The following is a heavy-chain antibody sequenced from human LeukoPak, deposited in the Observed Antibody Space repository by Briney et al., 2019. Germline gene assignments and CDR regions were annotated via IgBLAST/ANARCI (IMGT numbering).Heavy chain of an antibody. D-gene: IGHD5-18*01. CDR1: GFTFSSYW. V-gene: IGHV3-7*01. CDR3: ARHLSGVTGYTYGRGIDY. CDR2: VKKDGSEK. J-gene: IGHJ4*02. Sequence: GGSLRLSCAASGFTFSSYWMSWVRQAPGKGLEWVANVKKDGSEKYYVDSVKGRFTISRDNAKTSLYLQMISLRAEDTAVYYCARHLSGVTGYTYGRGIDYWGQGTLVTVSS.